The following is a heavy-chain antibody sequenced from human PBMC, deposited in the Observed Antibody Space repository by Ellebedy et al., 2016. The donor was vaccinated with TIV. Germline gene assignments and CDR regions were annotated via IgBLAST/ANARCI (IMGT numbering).Heavy chain of an antibody. CDR3: VRGSRGAFDI. J-gene: IGHJ3*02. Sequence: SQTLSLTCAISGDSVSSNSVAWHWIRQSPSRGLEWLRRTYYRSKWYNEYAVSVKSRITINPDTSKNQFSLQLNSLTPEDQALYYCVRGSRGAFDIWGQGTMVTVSS. CDR1: GDSVSSNSVA. CDR2: TYYRSKWYN. V-gene: IGHV6-1*01.